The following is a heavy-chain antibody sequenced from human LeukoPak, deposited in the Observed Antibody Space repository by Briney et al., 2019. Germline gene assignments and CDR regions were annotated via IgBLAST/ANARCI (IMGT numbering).Heavy chain of an antibody. CDR1: GFTVNSNH. CDR2: VYVGGST. V-gene: IGHV3-53*01. J-gene: IGHJ4*02. D-gene: IGHD3-16*01. Sequence: GGSLRLSCVASGFTVNSNHMWWVRPAPGKGLEWVSLVYVGGSTFYADSVKGRFTFSRDISKNTLYLQMNSLTVEDTALYYCVREMNVFGRTFSFDYWGQGALVTVSS. CDR3: VREMNVFGRTFSFDY.